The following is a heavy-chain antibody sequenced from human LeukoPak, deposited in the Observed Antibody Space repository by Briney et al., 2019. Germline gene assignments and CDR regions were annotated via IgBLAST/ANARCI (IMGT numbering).Heavy chain of an antibody. J-gene: IGHJ3*02. Sequence: SETLSLTCTVSGGSISSSSYYWGWIRQPPGKGLEWIGSIYYSGSTYYNPSLKSRVTISVDTSKNQFSLKLSSVTAADTAVYYCVQYQLLSGAFDIWGQGTMVTVSS. D-gene: IGHD2-2*01. V-gene: IGHV4-39*01. CDR1: GGSISSSSYY. CDR3: VQYQLLSGAFDI. CDR2: IYYSGST.